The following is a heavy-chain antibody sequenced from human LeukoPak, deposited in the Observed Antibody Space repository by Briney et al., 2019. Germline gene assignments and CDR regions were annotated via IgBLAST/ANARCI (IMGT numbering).Heavy chain of an antibody. CDR1: GFTFSSYG. D-gene: IGHD6-6*01. V-gene: IGHV3-21*01. CDR3: AREEYSSPRGYMDV. CDR2: ISSSSSYI. Sequence: GGSLRLSCAASGFTFSSYGMNWVRQAPGKGLEWVSSISSSSSYIYYADSVKGRFTISRDNAKNSLYLQMNSLRAEDTAVYYCAREEYSSPRGYMDVWGKGTTVTVSS. J-gene: IGHJ6*03.